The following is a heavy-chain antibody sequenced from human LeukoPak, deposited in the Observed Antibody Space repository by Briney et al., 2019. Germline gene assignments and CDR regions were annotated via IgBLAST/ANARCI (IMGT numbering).Heavy chain of an antibody. CDR3: ANRYCGGDCYDY. CDR1: GFTFRSYA. J-gene: IGHJ4*02. D-gene: IGHD2-21*01. V-gene: IGHV3-23*01. Sequence: GGSLRLSCAASGFTFRSYAIYWVRQAPGKGLEWVSGISGSGGDTYFADSVKGRFTISRDNSKNTVFLQMDSLRAEDTAVYYCANRYCGGDCYDYWGQGTLVTVSS. CDR2: ISGSGGDT.